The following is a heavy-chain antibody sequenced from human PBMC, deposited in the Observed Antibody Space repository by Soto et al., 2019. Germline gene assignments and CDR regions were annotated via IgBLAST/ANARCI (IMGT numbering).Heavy chain of an antibody. J-gene: IGHJ6*01. D-gene: IGHD3-22*01. CDR1: GGTFSRYA. CDR2: IIPIFGTA. CDR3: VVRDYESSLYYYYGMDV. Sequence: QVQLVQSGAEVKKPGSSVQVSCKASGGTFSRYAISWVRQAPGQGLEWMGGIIPIFGTANYAQKFQGRVTITADESTSTAYMELSSLRSEDTAVYYCVVRDYESSLYYYYGMDVWGQGPTVTVSS. V-gene: IGHV1-69*12.